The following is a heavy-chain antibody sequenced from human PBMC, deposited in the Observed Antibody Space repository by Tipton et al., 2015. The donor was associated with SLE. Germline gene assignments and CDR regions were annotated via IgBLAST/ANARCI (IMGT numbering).Heavy chain of an antibody. J-gene: IGHJ6*03. CDR3: ARGSGRYSSSWYFFYYYMDD. CDR1: GGSIISHY. D-gene: IGHD6-13*01. Sequence: TLSLTCSVSGGSIISHYWTWIRQPPGKGLEWIGYIYFTGTTNYNPSLKSRVTISVDTSKNQFSLKLNSVTAADTAVYYCARGSGRYSSSWYFFYYYMDDWGKGTTVTVSS. CDR2: IYFTGTT. V-gene: IGHV4-59*11.